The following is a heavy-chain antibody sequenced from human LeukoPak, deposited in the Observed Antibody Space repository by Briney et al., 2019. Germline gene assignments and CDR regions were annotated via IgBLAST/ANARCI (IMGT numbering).Heavy chain of an antibody. J-gene: IGHJ4*02. Sequence: GGSLRLSCAASGFTFSNALMSWVRQAPGKGREWVGRIKSTTDGGTTDYAAPVKGRFTISRDDSKNTLYLQMNSLKPEDTAVYYCTTDSSDFWSGYSYFDYWGQGTLVTVSS. CDR1: GFTFSNAL. D-gene: IGHD3-3*01. CDR2: IKSTTDGGTT. CDR3: TTDSSDFWSGYSYFDY. V-gene: IGHV3-15*01.